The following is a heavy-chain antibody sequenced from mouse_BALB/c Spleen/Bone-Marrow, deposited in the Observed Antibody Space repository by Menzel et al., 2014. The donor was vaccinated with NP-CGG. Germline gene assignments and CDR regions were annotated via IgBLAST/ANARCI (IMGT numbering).Heavy chain of an antibody. Sequence: QVQLQQSGADLVRPGASVTLSCKASGYTFTDYEMHWVKQTPVHGLEWIGAIDPETGGTAYNQKFKGKATLTADKSSSTAYMELRSLTSEDSAVYYCTRSGDYGYDDAFFGYWGQGTTHTVSS. CDR2: IDPETGGT. D-gene: IGHD2-2*01. CDR3: TRSGDYGYDDAFFGY. J-gene: IGHJ2*01. CDR1: GYTFTDYE. V-gene: IGHV1-15*01.